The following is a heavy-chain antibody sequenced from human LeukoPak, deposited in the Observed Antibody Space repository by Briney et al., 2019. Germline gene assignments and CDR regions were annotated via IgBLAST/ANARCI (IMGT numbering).Heavy chain of an antibody. Sequence: SETLSLTCTVSGGSISSGGYYWSWIRQHPGRGLECIGYIYYTASTYYNPSLKSRVTTSADTSKSQFSLKLSSVTAADTAVYYCARGLPPSPPTDWGQGTLVTVSS. D-gene: IGHD2-2*01. V-gene: IGHV4-31*03. J-gene: IGHJ4*02. CDR1: GGSISSGGYY. CDR3: ARGLPPSPPTD. CDR2: IYYTAST.